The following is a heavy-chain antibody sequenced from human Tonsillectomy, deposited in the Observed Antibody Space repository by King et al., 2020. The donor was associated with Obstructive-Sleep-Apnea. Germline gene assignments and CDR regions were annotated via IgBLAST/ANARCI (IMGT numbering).Heavy chain of an antibody. J-gene: IGHJ6*04. CDR3: TRGNWNDIDYYYYYGMDV. V-gene: IGHV3-49*03. D-gene: IGHD1-1*01. CDR1: GFTFGDYA. Sequence: VQLVESGGGLVQPGRSLRLSCTASGFTFGDYAMSWFRQAPGKGLEWVGFIRSKAYGGTTEYAASVKGRFTISRDDSKSIAYLQMNSLETEDTAVYYCTRGNWNDIDYYYYYGMDVWGEGTTVTVSS. CDR2: IRSKAYGGTT.